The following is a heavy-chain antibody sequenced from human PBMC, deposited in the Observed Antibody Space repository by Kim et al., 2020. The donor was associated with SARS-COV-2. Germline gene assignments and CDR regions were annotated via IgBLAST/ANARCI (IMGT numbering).Heavy chain of an antibody. V-gene: IGHV1-18*01. Sequence: NTNYAQKLQGRVTMTTDTSTSTAYMELRSLRSDDTAVYYCAFLRADAFDIWGQGTMVTVSS. CDR3: AFLRADAFDI. CDR2: NT. J-gene: IGHJ3*02.